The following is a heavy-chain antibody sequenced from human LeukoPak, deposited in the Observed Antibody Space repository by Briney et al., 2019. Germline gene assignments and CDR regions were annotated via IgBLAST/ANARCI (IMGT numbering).Heavy chain of an antibody. Sequence: PSETLSPTCTVSGGSISSYYWSWIRQPPGKGLEWIGYIYYSGSTNYNPSLKSRVTISVDTSKNQFSLKLSSVTAADTAVYYCAREVYGGNSAFDYWGQGTLVTVSS. CDR3: AREVYGGNSAFDY. CDR2: IYYSGST. J-gene: IGHJ4*02. D-gene: IGHD4-23*01. CDR1: GGSISSYY. V-gene: IGHV4-59*01.